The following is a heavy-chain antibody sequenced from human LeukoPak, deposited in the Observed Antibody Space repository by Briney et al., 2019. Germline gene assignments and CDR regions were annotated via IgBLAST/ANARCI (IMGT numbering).Heavy chain of an antibody. J-gene: IGHJ4*02. CDR3: GKGGHYDSSGYYFPLDY. CDR1: GFTFDDYA. Sequence: GRSLRLSCAASGFTFDDYAMHWVRQVPGKGLEWVSVINWNSGAIGYADSVKGRFTISRDNAKSSLYLQMNSLRAEDTALYYCGKGGHYDSSGYYFPLDYWGQGTLVTVSS. V-gene: IGHV3-9*01. CDR2: INWNSGAI. D-gene: IGHD3-22*01.